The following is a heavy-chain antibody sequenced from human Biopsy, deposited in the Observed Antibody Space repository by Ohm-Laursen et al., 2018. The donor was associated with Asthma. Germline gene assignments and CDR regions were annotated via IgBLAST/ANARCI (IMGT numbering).Heavy chain of an antibody. CDR1: PGSFSSFF. CDR3: ARGPDLDV. J-gene: IGHJ6*02. Sequence: GTLSLTCDVYPGSFSSFFWTWIRQSPGKGLEWIGETNERGVTNTNPSLKSRIIISIDTYWNRVSLKLTSVTAADTAVYYCARGPDLDVWGQGTTVTVSS. V-gene: IGHV4-34*01. CDR2: TNERGVT.